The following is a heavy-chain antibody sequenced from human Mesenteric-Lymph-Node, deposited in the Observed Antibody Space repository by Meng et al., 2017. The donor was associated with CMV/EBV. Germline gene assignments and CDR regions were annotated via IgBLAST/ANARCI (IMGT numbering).Heavy chain of an antibody. CDR2: ISGSGGST. D-gene: IGHD2-15*01. V-gene: IGHV3-23*01. CDR3: AKEVVQPVI. J-gene: IGHJ3*02. Sequence: GESLKISCAASGFIVSSNYMSWVRQAPGKGLEWVSAISGSGGSTYYADSVKGRFTISRDNSKNTLYLQMNSLRAKDTAVYYCAKEVVQPVIWGQGTMVTVSS. CDR1: GFIVSSNY.